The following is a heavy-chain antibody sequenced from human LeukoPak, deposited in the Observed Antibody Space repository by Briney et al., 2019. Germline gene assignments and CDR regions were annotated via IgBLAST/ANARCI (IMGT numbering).Heavy chain of an antibody. CDR3: ARDLSSSWSPGV. J-gene: IGHJ3*01. CDR1: GFTFSNYG. D-gene: IGHD6-13*01. CDR2: IWYDGSNQ. V-gene: IGHV3-33*01. Sequence: GSLRLSCITSGFTFSNYGFHWVRQAPGKGLEWTAAIWYDGSNQYYPDSVKGRFTISRDNSKNTIYLQMNSLRIEDTAKYYCARDLSSSWSPGVWGQGTMVTVSS.